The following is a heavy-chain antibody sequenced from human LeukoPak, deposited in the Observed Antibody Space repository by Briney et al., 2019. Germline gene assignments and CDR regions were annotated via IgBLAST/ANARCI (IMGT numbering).Heavy chain of an antibody. J-gene: IGHJ3*02. V-gene: IGHV3-43*02. Sequence: PGGSLRLSCAASGFTFDDYAMHWVRQAPGKGLEWVSLSSGDGDNTYYADSVKGRFTISRDNSKKSLYLQMNSLRNEDTALYYCAKNYYGSGKYYLRDAFDIRGQGTMVTVSS. CDR3: AKNYYGSGKYYLRDAFDI. CDR1: GFTFDDYA. D-gene: IGHD3-10*01. CDR2: SSGDGDNT.